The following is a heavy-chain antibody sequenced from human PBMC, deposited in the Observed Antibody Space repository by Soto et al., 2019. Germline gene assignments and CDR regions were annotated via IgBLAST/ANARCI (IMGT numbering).Heavy chain of an antibody. J-gene: IGHJ4*02. CDR3: ALITRAGLVDY. V-gene: IGHV3-48*01. D-gene: IGHD6-19*01. CDR1: GFTFSSYS. Sequence: GGSLRLSCAASGFTFSSYSMNWVRQAPGKGLEWVSYISSSSSTIYYADSVKGRFTISRDNAKNSLYLQMNSLRAEDTAVYYCALITRAGLVDYWGQGTLVTVSS. CDR2: ISSSSSTI.